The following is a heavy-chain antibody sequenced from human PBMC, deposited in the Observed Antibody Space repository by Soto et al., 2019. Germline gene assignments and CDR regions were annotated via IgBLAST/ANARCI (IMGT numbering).Heavy chain of an antibody. CDR3: ARQHPLNSRVWFT. J-gene: IGHJ4*02. V-gene: IGHV5-51*01. Sequence: GESLKISCKVSGDSFTGFWIGWVRQMPGKGLEWLGSIYPRDSDTRYSPSFQGQVTISADKSLSTAYLQWNSLQASDTAIYYCARQHPLNSRVWFTWGQGTLVTVS. CDR1: GDSFTGFW. CDR2: IYPRDSDT. D-gene: IGHD6-19*01.